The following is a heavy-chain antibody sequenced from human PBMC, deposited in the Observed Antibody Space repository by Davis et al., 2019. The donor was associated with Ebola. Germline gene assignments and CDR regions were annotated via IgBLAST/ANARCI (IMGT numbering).Heavy chain of an antibody. CDR1: GFTFSDHY. CDR3: TKGVNYYDSSGNDY. J-gene: IGHJ4*02. CDR2: IRNKANSYTT. Sequence: PGGSLRLSCAASGFTFSDHYMDWVRQAPGQGMEWVARIRNKANSYTTEYAASVKGRFTISRDDSKNSLYLQMNSLRVEDTAVYYCTKGVNYYDSSGNDYWGQGTLVTVFS. V-gene: IGHV3-72*01. D-gene: IGHD3-22*01.